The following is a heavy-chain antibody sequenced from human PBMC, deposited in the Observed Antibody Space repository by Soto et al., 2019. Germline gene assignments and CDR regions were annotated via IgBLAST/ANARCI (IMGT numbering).Heavy chain of an antibody. Sequence: SGPTLVNPTETLTLTCTFSGFSLTTNGVGVVLIRQPPGKPLEWLGLFYWDDDKRYSPSLQNSRTISKYTSKNQVVLTLANMDPEDPGTYYFAYSKGAATGTWNWFDPCG. V-gene: IGHV2-5*02. CDR3: AYSKGAATGTWNWFDP. J-gene: IGHJ5*02. D-gene: IGHD1-1*01. CDR2: FYWDDDK. CDR1: GFSLTTNGVG.